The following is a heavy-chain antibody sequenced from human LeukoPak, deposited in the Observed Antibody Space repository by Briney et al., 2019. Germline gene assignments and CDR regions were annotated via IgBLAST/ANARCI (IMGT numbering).Heavy chain of an antibody. CDR2: ISACNGNT. CDR3: ARESETGIAVAGIYY. D-gene: IGHD6-19*01. Sequence: GASVKVSCKASGYTFTSYGISWVRQAPGQGLEWMGRISACNGNTNYAQKLQGRVTMTTDTSTSTAYMELRSLRSDDTAVYYCARESETGIAVAGIYYWGQGTLVTVSS. V-gene: IGHV1-18*01. J-gene: IGHJ4*02. CDR1: GYTFTSYG.